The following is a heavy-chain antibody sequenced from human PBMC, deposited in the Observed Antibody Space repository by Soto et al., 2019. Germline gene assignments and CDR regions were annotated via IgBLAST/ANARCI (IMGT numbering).Heavy chain of an antibody. V-gene: IGHV5-51*01. CDR2: IYPGDSDT. D-gene: IGHD6-6*01. Sequence: LKISCKGSGYSFTSYWIGWVRQMPGKGLEWMGIIYPGDSDTRYSPSFQGQVTISADKSISTAYLQWSSLKASDTAMYYCARLGHSSSWYYYYGMDVWGQGTTVTVSS. CDR1: GYSFTSYW. J-gene: IGHJ6*02. CDR3: ARLGHSSSWYYYYGMDV.